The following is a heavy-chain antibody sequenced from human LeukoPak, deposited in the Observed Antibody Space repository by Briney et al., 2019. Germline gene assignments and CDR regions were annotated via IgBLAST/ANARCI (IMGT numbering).Heavy chain of an antibody. Sequence: GGSLRLSCAASGFTFRTYSMNWVRQAPGKGLEWVSHINSDGSTTSYADSVKGRFTISRDNAKNTLYLQMNSLRAEDTAVYYCARGYYDSNAQLFDYWGQGTLVTVSS. D-gene: IGHD3-22*01. CDR1: GFTFRTYS. J-gene: IGHJ4*02. CDR2: INSDGSTT. CDR3: ARGYYDSNAQLFDY. V-gene: IGHV3-74*01.